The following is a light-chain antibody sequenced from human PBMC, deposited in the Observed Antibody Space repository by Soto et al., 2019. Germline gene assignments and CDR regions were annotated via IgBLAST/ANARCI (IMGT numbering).Light chain of an antibody. CDR1: NIGSET. Sequence: SYELTQPPSVSVAPGQTARITCGGTNIGSETVHWYQQKPGQAPVLVVYDDSDRPSGIPERFSGSNSGNTATLTISRVEAGDEADYYCQVWDSSINHPNWVFGGGTKVTVL. V-gene: IGLV3-21*02. J-gene: IGLJ3*02. CDR2: DDS. CDR3: QVWDSSINHPNWV.